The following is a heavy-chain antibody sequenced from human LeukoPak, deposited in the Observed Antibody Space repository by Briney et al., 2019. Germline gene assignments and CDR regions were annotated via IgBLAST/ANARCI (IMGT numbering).Heavy chain of an antibody. D-gene: IGHD3-22*01. CDR1: GFTFSSYA. J-gene: IGHJ4*02. CDR3: AKDSYDSSGSRYDY. CDR2: ISGSGDST. V-gene: IGHV3-23*01. Sequence: GGSLRLSCAASGFTFSSYAMSWVRQAPGKGLEWVSAISGSGDSTYYGDSVKGRFTISRDNSKNTLYLQMNSLRAEDTAVYYCAKDSYDSSGSRYDYWGQGTLVTVSS.